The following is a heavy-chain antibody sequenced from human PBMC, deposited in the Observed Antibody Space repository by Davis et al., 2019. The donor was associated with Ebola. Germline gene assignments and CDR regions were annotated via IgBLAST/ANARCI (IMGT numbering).Heavy chain of an antibody. CDR2: INPSGDTP. V-gene: IGHV1-46*01. CDR3: ARDQSTVTTVYFDY. CDR1: GYTFTNYY. Sequence: AASVKVSCKASGYTFTNYYVSWVRQAPGQGLEWMGIINPSGDTPRYAHNFQGRVTMTRDTSTSTVYMELSSLRSEDTAVYYCARDQSTVTTVYFDYWGQGTLVTVSS. D-gene: IGHD4-17*01. J-gene: IGHJ4*02.